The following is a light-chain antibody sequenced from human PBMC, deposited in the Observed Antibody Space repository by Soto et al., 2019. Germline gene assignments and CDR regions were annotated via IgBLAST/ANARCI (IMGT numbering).Light chain of an antibody. CDR2: EVS. V-gene: IGLV2-8*01. CDR1: SSDVGGYNY. Sequence: QSALTQPPSASGSPGQSVTISCTGTSSDVGGYNYVSWYQQHPGKAPRLMIYEVSKRPSGVPDRFSGPKSGNTASLTVSGLQAEDEADYYCSSYAGSNKYVVFGGGTKVTVL. CDR3: SSYAGSNKYVV. J-gene: IGLJ2*01.